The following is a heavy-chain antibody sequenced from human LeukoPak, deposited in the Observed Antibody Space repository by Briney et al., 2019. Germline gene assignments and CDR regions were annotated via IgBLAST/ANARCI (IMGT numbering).Heavy chain of an antibody. V-gene: IGHV4-4*07. CDR1: GRSISSYY. CDR3: ARDSGTTGEVKFDP. J-gene: IGHJ5*02. Sequence: SETLSLTCTVSGRSISSYYWSWIRQPAATALEWIGRIYTSGTITYNPSLKSRVTMSVDTSKNQFSLKLSSVTAADTAVYYCARDSGTTGEVKFDPWGQGTLVTVSS. D-gene: IGHD3-10*01. CDR2: IYTSGTI.